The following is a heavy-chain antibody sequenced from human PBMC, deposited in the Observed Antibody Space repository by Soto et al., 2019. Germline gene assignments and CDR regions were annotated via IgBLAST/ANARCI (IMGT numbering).Heavy chain of an antibody. CDR1: GGTFSSYA. D-gene: IGHD3-10*01. V-gene: IGHV1-69*06. Sequence: RASVKVSCKASGGTFSSYAISWVRQAPGQGLEWMGGIIPIFGTANYAQKFQGRVTITADKSTSTAYMELSSLRSEDTAVYYCANGAYGSGTSKNPYYGMDVWGQGTTVTVSS. J-gene: IGHJ6*02. CDR2: IIPIFGTA. CDR3: ANGAYGSGTSKNPYYGMDV.